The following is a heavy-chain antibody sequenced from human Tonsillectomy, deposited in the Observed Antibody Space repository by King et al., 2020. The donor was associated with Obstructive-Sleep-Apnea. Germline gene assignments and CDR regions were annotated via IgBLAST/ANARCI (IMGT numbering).Heavy chain of an antibody. CDR1: GFTFSSYW. Sequence: VQLVQSGGDLVQPGGSLRLSCAASGFTFSSYWMTWVRRAPGKGLEWVANIKQDGGEKYYVDSVKGRFTISRDNAKNSLYLQMNSLRAEDTAVYYCARDRSYYVISVYYVVFDIWGPGKMVPVSS. J-gene: IGHJ3*02. D-gene: IGHD3-22*01. V-gene: IGHV3-7*01. CDR2: IKQDGGEK. CDR3: ARDRSYYVISVYYVVFDI.